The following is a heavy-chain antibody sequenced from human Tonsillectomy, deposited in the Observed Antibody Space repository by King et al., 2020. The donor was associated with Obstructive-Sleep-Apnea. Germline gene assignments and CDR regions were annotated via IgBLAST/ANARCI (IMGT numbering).Heavy chain of an antibody. J-gene: IGHJ4*02. CDR3: ARGRVYYYGSGSYILDY. CDR2: INHCGIT. V-gene: IGHV4-34*01. D-gene: IGHD3-10*01. CDR1: GGSFSGYY. Sequence: VQLQQWGAGLLKPSETLSLTCAVYGGSFSGYYWSWIRQPPGQGLEWIGEINHCGITNYNPSLKSRVTISVDTSKNQFSLKLSPVTAADTAVYYCARGRVYYYGSGSYILDYWGQGTLVTVSS.